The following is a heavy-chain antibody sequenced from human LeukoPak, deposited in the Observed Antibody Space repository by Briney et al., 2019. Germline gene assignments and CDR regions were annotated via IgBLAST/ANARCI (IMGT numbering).Heavy chain of an antibody. Sequence: WGSLRLSCAASGFTLSSYAMSWVRQGPGKGLEWVSAISVSGNTYHADSVKGRFTISRDSSKKTLFLEMNSLTSDDTALYYCASDYEGFEHWGQGALVIVSS. CDR2: ISVSGNT. V-gene: IGHV3-23*01. D-gene: IGHD4-17*01. J-gene: IGHJ1*01. CDR1: GFTLSSYA. CDR3: ASDYEGFEH.